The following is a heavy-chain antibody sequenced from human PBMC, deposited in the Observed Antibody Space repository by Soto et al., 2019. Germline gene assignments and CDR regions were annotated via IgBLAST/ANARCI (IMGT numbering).Heavy chain of an antibody. J-gene: IGHJ6*02. CDR1: GYRFTDYH. Sequence: ASVKVSCKASGYRFTDYHIHWVRQAPGQGLEWLGRINPKSGGTSTAQKFQGWVTMTTDTSISTASMELTRLTSDDTAIYYCARGDSTDCSNGVCSFFYNHDMDVWGQGTTVTVSS. CDR3: ARGDSTDCSNGVCSFFYNHDMDV. V-gene: IGHV1-2*04. CDR2: INPKSGGT. D-gene: IGHD2-8*01.